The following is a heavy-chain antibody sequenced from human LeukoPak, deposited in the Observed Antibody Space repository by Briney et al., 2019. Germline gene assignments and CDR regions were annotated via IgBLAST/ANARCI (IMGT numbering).Heavy chain of an antibody. CDR1: GFTFSSYA. CDR2: ISNNGGNT. J-gene: IGHJ6*04. V-gene: IGHV3-64D*06. D-gene: IGHD2-2*01. Sequence: GGSLRLSCSASGFTFSSYAMHWVRQAPGKGLEYVSAISNNGGNTYYADSVKGRFTISRDNSKNTLYLQMSSPRPEDTAVYYCVKVGVPAAMNFYYGMDVWGKGTTVTVSS. CDR3: VKVGVPAAMNFYYGMDV.